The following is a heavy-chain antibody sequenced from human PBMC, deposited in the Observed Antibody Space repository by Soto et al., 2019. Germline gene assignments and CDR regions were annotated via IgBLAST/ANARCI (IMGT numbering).Heavy chain of an antibody. J-gene: IGHJ5*02. CDR2: MNPNRGKT. D-gene: IGHD6-6*01. Sequence: ASVKVSCKASGYTFTSYDINWVRQATGQGLEWMGWMNPNRGKTGYAQKYQGRVTITKNTSISTAYMELSSLRSEDTAVYYCARGAFEYSSSDNNWFDPWGQGTLVTVSS. CDR3: ARGAFEYSSSDNNWFDP. V-gene: IGHV1-8*01. CDR1: GYTFTSYD.